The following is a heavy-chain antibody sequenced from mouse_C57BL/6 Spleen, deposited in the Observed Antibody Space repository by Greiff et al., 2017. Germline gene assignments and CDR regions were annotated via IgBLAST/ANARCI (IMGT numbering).Heavy chain of an antibody. CDR3: ARGSTMIPYYAMDY. V-gene: IGHV1-52*01. CDR2: IDPSDSEP. J-gene: IGHJ4*01. CDR1: GYTFTSYW. Sequence: VQLQQPGAELVRPGSSVKLSCKASGYTFTSYWMHWVKQRPIQGLEWIGNIDPSDSEPHYNQKFKDKATLTVDKSSSTAYMQLSSLTSEDSAVYYCARGSTMIPYYAMDYWGQGTSVTVSS. D-gene: IGHD2-4*01.